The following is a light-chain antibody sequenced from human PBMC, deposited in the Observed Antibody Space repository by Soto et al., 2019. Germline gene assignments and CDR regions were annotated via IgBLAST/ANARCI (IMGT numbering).Light chain of an antibody. V-gene: IGKV3-15*01. Sequence: EIVMTQSPATLSVSPGERATLSCRASQSVSSNLAWYQQKPGQAPRLLIYGASTRATGISARFSGSGSGTEFTLTISSLQSEDFAVYYCQQSSTFGGGTKVEIK. CDR1: QSVSSN. J-gene: IGKJ4*01. CDR2: GAS. CDR3: QQSST.